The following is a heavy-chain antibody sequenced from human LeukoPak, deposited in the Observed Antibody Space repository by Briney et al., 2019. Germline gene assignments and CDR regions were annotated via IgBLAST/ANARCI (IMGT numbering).Heavy chain of an antibody. CDR2: ISYDGSNK. CDR3: AREKWGYSYGCLDY. Sequence: GGSLRLSCAASGFIFSSYAMHWVRQAPGKGLEWVAVISYDGSNKYYADSVKGRFTISRDNSKNTLYLQMNSLRVEGTAVYYCAREKWGYSYGCLDYWGQGTLVTVSS. CDR1: GFIFSSYA. V-gene: IGHV3-30*04. J-gene: IGHJ4*02. D-gene: IGHD5-18*01.